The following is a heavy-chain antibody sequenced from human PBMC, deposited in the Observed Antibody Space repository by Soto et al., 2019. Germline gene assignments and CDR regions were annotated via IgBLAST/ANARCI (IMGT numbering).Heavy chain of an antibody. CDR2: IYYSGST. J-gene: IGHJ5*02. CDR3: ARSSPVVTAP. V-gene: IGHV4-31*03. D-gene: IGHD2-21*02. Sequence: QVQLQESGPGLVKPSQTLSLTCTVSGGSISSGGYYWSWIRQHPGKGLEWIGYIYYSGSTYYNPSLXSRXXIXLDTSKNQFSLKLSSVTAADTAVYYCARSSPVVTAPWGQGTLVTVSS. CDR1: GGSISSGGYY.